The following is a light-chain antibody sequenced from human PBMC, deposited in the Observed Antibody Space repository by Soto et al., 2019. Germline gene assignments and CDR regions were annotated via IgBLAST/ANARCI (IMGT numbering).Light chain of an antibody. CDR3: QQSYSTRVT. CDR2: GAS. V-gene: IGKV1-39*01. J-gene: IGKJ4*01. Sequence: DIQMTQSPSSLSASVGDRVTITCRASQSISSYLNWYQQKPGKAPKLLIYGASSLQSGVPSRFSGSGSGTDFTLTISSLQPEDFATYYCQQSYSTRVTFGGGTKVEIK. CDR1: QSISSY.